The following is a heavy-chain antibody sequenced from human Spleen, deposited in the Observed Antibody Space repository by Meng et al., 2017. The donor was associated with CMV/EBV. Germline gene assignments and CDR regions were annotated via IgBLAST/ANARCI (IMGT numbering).Heavy chain of an antibody. CDR1: GFTFSSYA. V-gene: IGHV3-7*01. J-gene: IGHJ4*02. CDR3: VKLFDF. CDR2: IKEDGSEK. D-gene: IGHD2-15*01. Sequence: GESLKISCAASGFTFSSYAMHWVRQAPGKGLEWVANIKEDGSEKYYVDSVKGRFTISRDNAKNSLYLQMNSLRAEDTAVYYCVKLFDFWGQGTLVTVSS.